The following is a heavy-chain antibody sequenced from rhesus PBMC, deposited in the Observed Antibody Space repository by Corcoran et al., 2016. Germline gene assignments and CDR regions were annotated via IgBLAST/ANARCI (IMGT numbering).Heavy chain of an antibody. J-gene: IGHJ3*01. CDR3: ARDPVQYAFDF. Sequence: QVQLQESGPGLVKPSETLSLTCTVSGASISSNWWSWIRQPPGKGLEWIGEINGNIGATTTNPSLKSRVTISRDASKNQFSLKLSSVTAADTAVYYCARDPVQYAFDFWGQGLRVTVSS. CDR2: INGNIGAT. D-gene: IGHD4-23*01. CDR1: GASISSNW. V-gene: IGHV4-80*01.